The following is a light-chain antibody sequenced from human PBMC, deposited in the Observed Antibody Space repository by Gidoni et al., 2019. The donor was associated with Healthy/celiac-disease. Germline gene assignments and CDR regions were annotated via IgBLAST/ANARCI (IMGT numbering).Light chain of an antibody. Sequence: QSALTQPASVSGSPGQSITISCTGTSSDVGSYNLVSWDQQHPGKAPKLMIDEVSTRPSGVSNRFSGSKSGNTASLTIAGLQAEDEADYYCCSYAGSSTLVFGGGTKLTVL. CDR2: EVS. CDR3: CSYAGSSTLV. V-gene: IGLV2-23*02. J-gene: IGLJ2*01. CDR1: SSDVGSYNL.